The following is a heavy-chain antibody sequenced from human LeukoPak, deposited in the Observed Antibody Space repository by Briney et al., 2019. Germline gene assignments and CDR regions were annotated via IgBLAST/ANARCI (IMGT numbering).Heavy chain of an antibody. V-gene: IGHV3-9*03. CDR2: ISWNSGSI. J-gene: IGHJ4*02. D-gene: IGHD2-2*01. Sequence: GGSLRLSCAASGFTFDDYAMHWVWQAPGKGLEWVSGISWNSGSIGYADSVKGRFTISRDNAKNSLYLQMNSLRAEDMALYYCAKGGCSSTSCTLDYWGQGTLVTVSS. CDR3: AKGGCSSTSCTLDY. CDR1: GFTFDDYA.